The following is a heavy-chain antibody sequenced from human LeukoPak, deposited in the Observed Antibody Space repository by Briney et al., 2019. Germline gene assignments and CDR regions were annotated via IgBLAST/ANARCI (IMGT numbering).Heavy chain of an antibody. V-gene: IGHV3-33*08. CDR1: GFTFSSYG. D-gene: IGHD6-13*01. J-gene: IGHJ4*02. CDR2: IWYGGSNK. Sequence: SGGSLRLSCAASGFTFSSYGMHWVRQAPGKGLEWVAVIWYGGSNKYYADSVKGRFTISRDNSKNTLYLQMNSLRAEDTAVYYCARVPISSSWYNDYWGQGTLVTVSS. CDR3: ARVPISSSWYNDY.